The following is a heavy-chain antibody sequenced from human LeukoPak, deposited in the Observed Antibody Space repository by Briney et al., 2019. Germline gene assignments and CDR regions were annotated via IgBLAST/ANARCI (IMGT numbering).Heavy chain of an antibody. Sequence: GGSLRLSCAASGFTVSSNYMSWVRQAPGKGLEWVSVIYSGGSTYYADSVKGRFSISRDNSKNTLYLQMNSLRAEDTAVYYCARDGYYDSSGYDYWGQGTLVTVSS. CDR1: GFTVSSNY. J-gene: IGHJ4*02. D-gene: IGHD3-22*01. CDR3: ARDGYYDSSGYDY. V-gene: IGHV3-66*01. CDR2: IYSGGST.